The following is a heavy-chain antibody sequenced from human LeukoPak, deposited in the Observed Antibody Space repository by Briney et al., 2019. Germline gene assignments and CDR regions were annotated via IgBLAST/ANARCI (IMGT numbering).Heavy chain of an antibody. CDR3: ARCDSSSWYGIDF. CDR2: IYSGGNT. Sequence: GGSLRLSSAASGFTVSSNYMGWVRQAAGKGLKWVSVIYSGGNTYYADSVKGRFTISRDNSRNTMDLQMNSLRAEDTAVYYCARCDSSSWYGIDFWDQGTLVTVSS. J-gene: IGHJ4*02. D-gene: IGHD6-13*01. CDR1: GFTVSSNY. V-gene: IGHV3-53*01.